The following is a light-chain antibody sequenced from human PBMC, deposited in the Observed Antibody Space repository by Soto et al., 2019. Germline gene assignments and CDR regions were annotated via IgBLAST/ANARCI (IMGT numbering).Light chain of an antibody. V-gene: IGLV2-14*01. CDR1: SSDLGGYNY. Sequence: QSALTQPASVSGSPGQSITISCTGTSSDLGGYNYVSWYQQHPGKAPKVMIYEVSNRPSGVSNRLSGSKSGNTASLTISGLQAEDEADYYCSSYTSSSTLVFGGGTQLTVL. CDR2: EVS. CDR3: SSYTSSSTLV. J-gene: IGLJ2*01.